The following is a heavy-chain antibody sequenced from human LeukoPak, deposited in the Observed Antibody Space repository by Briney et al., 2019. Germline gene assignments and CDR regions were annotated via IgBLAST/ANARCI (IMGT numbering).Heavy chain of an antibody. D-gene: IGHD2-2*02. CDR3: AKEYCSSTSCYNFDY. Sequence: GGSLRLSCAASGFTFSSYGMHWVRQAPGKGLEWVAFIRYDGSNKYYADSVKGRFTISRDNSKNTLYLQMNSLRAEDTAVYYCAKEYCSSTSCYNFDYWGQGTLVTVSS. CDR2: IRYDGSNK. CDR1: GFTFSSYG. V-gene: IGHV3-30*02. J-gene: IGHJ4*02.